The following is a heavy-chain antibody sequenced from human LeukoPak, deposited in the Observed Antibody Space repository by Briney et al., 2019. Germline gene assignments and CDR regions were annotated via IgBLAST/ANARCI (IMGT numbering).Heavy chain of an antibody. J-gene: IGHJ4*02. CDR2: IYYSGST. Sequence: SETLSLTCTVSGGSISSNSCYWGWIRQPPGKGLEWIGSIYYSGSTYYNPSLKSRVTISVDTSKNQFSLKLSSVTAADTAVYYCARTYYYDPADYWGQGTLVTVSS. D-gene: IGHD3-22*01. V-gene: IGHV4-39*01. CDR1: GGSISSNSCY. CDR3: ARTYYYDPADY.